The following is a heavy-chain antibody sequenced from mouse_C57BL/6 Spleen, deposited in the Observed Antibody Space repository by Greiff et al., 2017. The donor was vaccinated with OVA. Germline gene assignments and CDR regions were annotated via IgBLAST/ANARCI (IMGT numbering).Heavy chain of an antibody. V-gene: IGHV1-64*01. Sequence: QVQLQQPGAELVKPGASVKLSCKASGYTFTSYWMHWVKQRPGQGLEWIGMIHPNSGSTNYNEKFKSKATLTVDKSSSTAYMQLSSLTSEDSAVYYCAIYYGNPYAMDYWGQGTSVTVSS. D-gene: IGHD2-1*01. J-gene: IGHJ4*01. CDR3: AIYYGNPYAMDY. CDR2: IHPNSGST. CDR1: GYTFTSYW.